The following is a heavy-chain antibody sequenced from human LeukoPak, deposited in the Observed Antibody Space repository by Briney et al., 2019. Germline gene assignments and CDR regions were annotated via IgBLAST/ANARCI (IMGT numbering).Heavy chain of an antibody. V-gene: IGHV3-21*01. CDR2: ISSSSSYI. CDR3: ARDMVAGDYYYYMDV. Sequence: GGSLRLSCAASGFTFSSYSMNWVRQAPGKGLEWVSSISSSSSYIYYADSVKGRFTISRDNAKNSLYLQMNSLRAEDTAMYYCARDMVAGDYYYYMDVWGKGTTVTVSS. CDR1: GFTFSSYS. J-gene: IGHJ6*03. D-gene: IGHD6-19*01.